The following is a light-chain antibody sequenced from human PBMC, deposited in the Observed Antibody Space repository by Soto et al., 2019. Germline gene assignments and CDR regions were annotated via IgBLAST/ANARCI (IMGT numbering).Light chain of an antibody. CDR1: SSDVGGYNY. CDR2: EVS. CDR3: SSYTVTSTPVV. J-gene: IGLJ2*01. V-gene: IGLV2-14*01. Sequence: QSALTQHASVSGSPGQSITISCTGTSSDVGGYNYVSWYQQRPDKAPKLMIYEVSHRPSGVSNRFSGSKSGNTASLTISGLQAEDEADYYCSSYTVTSTPVVFGGGTKLTVL.